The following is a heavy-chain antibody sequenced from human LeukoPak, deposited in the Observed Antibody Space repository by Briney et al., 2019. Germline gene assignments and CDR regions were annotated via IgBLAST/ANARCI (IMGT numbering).Heavy chain of an antibody. J-gene: IGHJ4*02. Sequence: GASVKVSCKASGGTFSSYAISWVRQAPGQGLEWMGRIIPILGIANYAQKFQGRVTITADKSTSTAYMELSSLRSEDTAVYYCARDAGYGSSGYYQNWGQGTLVTVSS. CDR1: GGTFSSYA. CDR2: IIPILGIA. V-gene: IGHV1-69*04. D-gene: IGHD3-22*01. CDR3: ARDAGYGSSGYYQN.